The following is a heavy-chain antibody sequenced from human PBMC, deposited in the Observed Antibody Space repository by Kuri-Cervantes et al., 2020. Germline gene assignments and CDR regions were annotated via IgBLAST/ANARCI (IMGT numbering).Heavy chain of an antibody. CDR3: AREYDYGDYAIGAFDI. Sequence: SETLSLTCAVYGGSFSGYYWSWIRQPPGKGLEWIGEIDHSGSTNYNPSLKSRVAISVDTSKNQFSLKLNSVTAADTAVYYCAREYDYGDYAIGAFDIWGQGTMVTVSS. V-gene: IGHV4-34*01. D-gene: IGHD4-17*01. CDR1: GGSFSGYY. CDR2: IDHSGST. J-gene: IGHJ3*02.